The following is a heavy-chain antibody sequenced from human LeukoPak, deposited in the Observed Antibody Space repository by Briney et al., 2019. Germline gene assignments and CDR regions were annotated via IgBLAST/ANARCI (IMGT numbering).Heavy chain of an antibody. CDR2: ISWDSGNK. Sequence: PGRSLRLSCAASGFTFDDYAMHWVRQAPGRGLEWVSGISWDSGNKGYADSVKGRFTISRDNAKNSLFLQMNSLRAEDTAFYYCAKDIGGDDYWGQGTLVTVSS. J-gene: IGHJ4*02. V-gene: IGHV3-9*01. CDR1: GFTFDDYA. CDR3: AKDIGGDDY.